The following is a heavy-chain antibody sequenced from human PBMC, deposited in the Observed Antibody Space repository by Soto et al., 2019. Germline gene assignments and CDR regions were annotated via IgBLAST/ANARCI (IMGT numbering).Heavy chain of an antibody. D-gene: IGHD6-13*01. CDR2: IYYSGST. J-gene: IGHJ4*02. CDR3: ARREGSSWYDY. Sequence: SETLSLTCTVSGGSISSYYWSWIRQPPGKGLEWIGYIYYSGSTNYNPSPKSRVTIAVDTSKNLFSLKLSSVTAADTAVYYCARREGSSWYDYWGQGTLVTVSS. V-gene: IGHV4-59*01. CDR1: GGSISSYY.